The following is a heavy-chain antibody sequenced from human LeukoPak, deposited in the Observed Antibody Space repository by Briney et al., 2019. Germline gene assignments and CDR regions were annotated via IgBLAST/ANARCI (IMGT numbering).Heavy chain of an antibody. D-gene: IGHD6-19*01. CDR2: IRYDGSNK. CDR3: ARVIAGIAVAEGHYYYYMDV. V-gene: IGHV3-30*02. CDR1: GFTFSSYG. Sequence: GGSLRLSCAASGFTFSSYGMHWVRQAPGKGLEWVAFIRYDGSNKYYADSVKGRFTISRDNSKNTLYLQMNSLRAEDTAVYYCARVIAGIAVAEGHYYYYMDVWGKGTTVTISS. J-gene: IGHJ6*03.